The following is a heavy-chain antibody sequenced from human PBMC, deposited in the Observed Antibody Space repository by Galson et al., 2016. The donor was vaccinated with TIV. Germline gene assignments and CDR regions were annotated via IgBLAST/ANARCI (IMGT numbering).Heavy chain of an antibody. Sequence: ETLSLTCTVSGGSISTNSYYWGWIRQSPGKGLEWIGSIYHGGSTYYNPSLTSRVTISVDKSKNQFSLKLSSMIAEDTAVYYCAKITNTIGTYYFDYWGQGTLVTVSS. CDR3: AKITNTIGTYYFDY. D-gene: IGHD3-3*01. CDR1: GGSISTNSYY. CDR2: IYHGGST. J-gene: IGHJ4*02. V-gene: IGHV4-39*07.